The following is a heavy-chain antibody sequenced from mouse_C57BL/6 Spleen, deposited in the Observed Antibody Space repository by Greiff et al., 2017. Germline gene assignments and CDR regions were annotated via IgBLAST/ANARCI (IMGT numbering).Heavy chain of an antibody. Sequence: VQLQQSGPELVKPGASVKISCKASGYAFSSSWMNWVKQRPGKGLEWIGRIYPGDGDTNYNGKFKGKATLTADKSSSTAYMQLSSLTSEDSAVYFCAREGETGGYFDVWGTGTTVTVSS. J-gene: IGHJ1*03. V-gene: IGHV1-82*01. CDR2: IYPGDGDT. CDR3: AREGETGGYFDV. CDR1: GYAFSSSW.